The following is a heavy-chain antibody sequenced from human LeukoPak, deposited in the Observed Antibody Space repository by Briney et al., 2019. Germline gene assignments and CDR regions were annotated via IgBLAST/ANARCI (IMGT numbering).Heavy chain of an antibody. CDR3: TTGQLGYYYYYYMDV. D-gene: IGHD6-13*01. CDR2: IKSKTDGGTT. Sequence: GGSLRLSCAASGFTFTTYWMSWVRQAPGKGLEWVGRIKSKTDGGTTDYAAPVKGRFTISRDDSKNTLYLQMNSLKTEDTAVYYCTTGQLGYYYYYYMDVWGKGTTVTVSS. CDR1: GFTFTTYW. V-gene: IGHV3-15*01. J-gene: IGHJ6*03.